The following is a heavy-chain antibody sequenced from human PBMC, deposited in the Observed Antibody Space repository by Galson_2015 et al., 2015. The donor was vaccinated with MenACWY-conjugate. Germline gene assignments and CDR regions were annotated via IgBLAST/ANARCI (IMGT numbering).Heavy chain of an antibody. CDR3: ARVHYSNYYYYYMDV. Sequence: GIIPIFGTANYAQKFQGRVTITADESTSTAYMELSSLRSEDTAVYYCARVHYSNYYYYYMDVWGKGTTVTVSS. J-gene: IGHJ6*03. CDR2: IIPIFGTA. V-gene: IGHV1-69*01. D-gene: IGHD4-11*01.